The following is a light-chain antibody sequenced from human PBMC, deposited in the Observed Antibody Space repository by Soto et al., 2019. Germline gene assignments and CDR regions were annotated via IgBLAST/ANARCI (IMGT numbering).Light chain of an antibody. Sequence: ENVLTQSPGTLSLSPGERGTLSFRASQSVSSSYLAWYQQKPGQAPRLLIYGASNRATGIPDRFSGSGAGTDFTLTISRLEAEDFAVYYCQQYGSSPITFGEGTRLEI. J-gene: IGKJ5*01. CDR2: GAS. CDR1: QSVSSSY. V-gene: IGKV3-20*01. CDR3: QQYGSSPIT.